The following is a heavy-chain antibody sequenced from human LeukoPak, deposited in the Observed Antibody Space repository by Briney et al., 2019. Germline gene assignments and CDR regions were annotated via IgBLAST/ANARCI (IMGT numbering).Heavy chain of an antibody. CDR2: INHDGTT. Sequence: PSETLSLTCAVYGGSFSGYYWSWIRQPPGKGLEWIGEINHDGTTYYNPSLKSRVTISVETSKKQFSLKLNSVTAADPAVYYCARVVYRPPPHNKFDPWGQGTLVTVSS. J-gene: IGHJ5*02. D-gene: IGHD5/OR15-5a*01. V-gene: IGHV4-34*01. CDR3: ARVVYRPPPHNKFDP. CDR1: GGSFSGYY.